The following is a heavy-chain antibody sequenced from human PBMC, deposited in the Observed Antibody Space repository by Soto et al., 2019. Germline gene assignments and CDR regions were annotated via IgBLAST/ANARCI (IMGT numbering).Heavy chain of an antibody. D-gene: IGHD6-6*01. CDR3: AREGSSSF. V-gene: IGHV3-53*01. CDR2: IYSGGST. CDR1: GFSVSSSY. Sequence: GGSLRLSCAASGFSVSSSYMSWVRQAPGKGLEWVSVIYSGGSTYYADSVKGRFTLSRDNSKNTLFLQMNSLRAEDTAVYYCAREGSSSFWGQGTLVTVSS. J-gene: IGHJ4*02.